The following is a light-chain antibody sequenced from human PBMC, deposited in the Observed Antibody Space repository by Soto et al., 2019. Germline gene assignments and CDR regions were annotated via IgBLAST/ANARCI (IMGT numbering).Light chain of an antibody. CDR1: QGFRYD. Sequence: DLRMTQSPASLSASVGDRVTITCRARQGFRYDLGWYQQKPGKAPKRLIYVASTLQSGVPSTLSGSGSATEFTLTISSLQPGGFATCYCVQCNTYPLTFGQGTRLEIK. CDR3: VQCNTYPLT. J-gene: IGKJ5*01. V-gene: IGKV1-17*01. CDR2: VAS.